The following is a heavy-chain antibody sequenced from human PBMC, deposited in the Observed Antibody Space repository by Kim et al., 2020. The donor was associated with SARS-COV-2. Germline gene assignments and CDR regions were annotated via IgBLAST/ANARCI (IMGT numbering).Heavy chain of an antibody. V-gene: IGHV3-74*01. CDR2: INPDGTAT. J-gene: IGHJ1*01. CDR1: GFTFSGYW. CDR3: TRGGADGGISTWGG. D-gene: IGHD2-15*01. Sequence: GGSLRLSCAASGFTFSGYWMHWVRQVPGKGLEWVSRINPDGTATTSADSVQGRFTISRDNAKNTLYLYMNRLKGDEMALYYCTRGGADGGISTWGGWGQG.